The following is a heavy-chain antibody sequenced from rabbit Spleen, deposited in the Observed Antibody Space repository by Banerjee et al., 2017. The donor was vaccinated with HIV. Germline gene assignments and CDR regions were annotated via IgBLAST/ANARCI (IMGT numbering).Heavy chain of an antibody. J-gene: IGHJ3*01. Sequence: QQQLEESGGGLVKPGGTLTLTCTVSGFSFSSGYDMCWVRQAPGKGLEWIGYIDPVFGITYYASWVNGRFSISRENAQNTVFLQMTSLTAADTATYFCARDGAGGSYFALWGQGTLVTVS. CDR2: IDPVFGIT. CDR1: GFSFSSGYD. D-gene: IGHD8-1*01. CDR3: ARDGAGGSYFAL. V-gene: IGHV1S43*01.